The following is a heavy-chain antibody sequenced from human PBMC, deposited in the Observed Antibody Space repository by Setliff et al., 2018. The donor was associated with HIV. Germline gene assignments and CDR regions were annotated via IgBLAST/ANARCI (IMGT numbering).Heavy chain of an antibody. D-gene: IGHD3-22*01. J-gene: IGHJ4*02. CDR3: GGNGYYSIDY. Sequence: SETLSLTCAVYGGSFSGYYWSWIRQPPGKGLEWIGEINHSGSTNYNPSLKSRVTISVDTSKSQFSLKLNSVTAADTAVYYCGGNGYYSIDYWGQGTLVTGS. CDR2: INHSGST. CDR1: GGSFSGYY. V-gene: IGHV4-34*01.